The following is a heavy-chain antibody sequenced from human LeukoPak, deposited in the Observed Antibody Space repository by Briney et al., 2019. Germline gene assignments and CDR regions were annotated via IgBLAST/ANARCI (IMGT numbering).Heavy chain of an antibody. J-gene: IGHJ4*02. Sequence: GGSLRLSCVASGFTFSGFGMHWVRQAPGKWLEWVAVISYNARHEYYRDSVKGRFSISRDNSKNTVSLQMDSLTIEDTAVYYCVRGGSPPTSTWSLDEWGQGTLVSVSS. CDR3: VRGGSPPTSTWSLDE. D-gene: IGHD2-2*01. CDR1: GFTFSGFG. V-gene: IGHV3-30*03. CDR2: ISYNARHE.